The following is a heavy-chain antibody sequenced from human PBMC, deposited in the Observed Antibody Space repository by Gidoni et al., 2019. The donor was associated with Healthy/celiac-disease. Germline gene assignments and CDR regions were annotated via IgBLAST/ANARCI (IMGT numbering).Heavy chain of an antibody. J-gene: IGHJ4*02. CDR2: ISYDGSNK. CDR1: GFTFSSYG. V-gene: IGHV3-30*18. CDR3: AKDDSGIAAAGTLDY. Sequence: QVQLVESGGGVVQPGRSLRLSCAASGFTFSSYGMHWVRQAPGKGLEWVAVISYDGSNKYYADSVKGRFTISRDNSKNTLYLQMNSLRAEDTAVYYCAKDDSGIAAAGTLDYWGQGTLVTVSS. D-gene: IGHD6-13*01.